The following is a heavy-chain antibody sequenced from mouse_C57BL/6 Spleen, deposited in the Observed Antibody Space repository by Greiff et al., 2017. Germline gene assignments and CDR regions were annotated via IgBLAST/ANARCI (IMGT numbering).Heavy chain of an antibody. CDR1: GYTFTSYW. CDR2: IYPGSGST. CDR3: ARSDYGSSYDWYFDV. D-gene: IGHD1-1*01. J-gene: IGHJ1*03. Sequence: VQLQQPGAELVKPGASVKMSCKASGYTFTSYWITWVKQRPGQGLEWIGDIYPGSGSTNYNEKFKSKATLTVDKSSSTAYMQLSSLTSEDSAVYYWARSDYGSSYDWYFDVWGTGTTVTVSS. V-gene: IGHV1-55*01.